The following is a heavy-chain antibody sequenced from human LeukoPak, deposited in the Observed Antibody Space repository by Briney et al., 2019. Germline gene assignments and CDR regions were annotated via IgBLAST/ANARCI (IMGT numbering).Heavy chain of an antibody. CDR1: GYSSSRGYY. CDR3: ARRPYSSSSYYFDY. J-gene: IGHJ4*02. V-gene: IGHV4-38-2*01. D-gene: IGHD6-6*01. CDR2: IYHSGST. Sequence: KPSETLSLTCAVSGYSSSRGYYWGWLRQPPGKCLDWIGSIYHSGSTYYNPSLKSRVTISVDTSKNQFSLKLSSVTAADTAVYYCARRPYSSSSYYFDYWGQGTLVTVSS.